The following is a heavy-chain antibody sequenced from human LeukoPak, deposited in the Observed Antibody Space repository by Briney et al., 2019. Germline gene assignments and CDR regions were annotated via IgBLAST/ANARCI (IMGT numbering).Heavy chain of an antibody. J-gene: IGHJ5*02. V-gene: IGHV3-30-3*01. D-gene: IGHD6-13*01. CDR3: AREAAAVINWFDP. Sequence: GGSLRLSCAASGFTFSSYAMHWVRQAPGKGLEWVAVISCDGSNKYYADSVKGRFTISRDNSKNTLYLQMNSLRAEDTAVYYCAREAAAVINWFDPWGQGTLVTVSS. CDR1: GFTFSSYA. CDR2: ISCDGSNK.